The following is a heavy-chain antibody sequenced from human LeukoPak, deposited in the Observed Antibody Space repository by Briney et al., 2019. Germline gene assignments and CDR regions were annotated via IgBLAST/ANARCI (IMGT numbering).Heavy chain of an antibody. Sequence: ASVKVSCKASGYTFTGYYMHWVRQAPGQGLEWLGWINPNSGGTNYAQKFQGRVTMTRDTSISTAYMELSRLASDDTAVYFCARAYTGFEAFDYWGQGTLVTASS. CDR3: ARAYTGFEAFDY. D-gene: IGHD5-12*01. CDR2: INPNSGGT. CDR1: GYTFTGYY. V-gene: IGHV1-2*02. J-gene: IGHJ4*02.